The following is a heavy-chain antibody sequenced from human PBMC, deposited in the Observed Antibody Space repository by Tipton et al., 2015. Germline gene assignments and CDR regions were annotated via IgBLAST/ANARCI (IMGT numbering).Heavy chain of an antibody. J-gene: IGHJ5*02. CDR2: IYSGDSDA. Sequence: QLVQSGAVVKKPGESLKISCKGSEDIFRSYWISWVRQMPGKGLEGMGIIYSGDSDAKYSPSFEGQVTISADKSINTAYLQWRSLKTSDTAMYYCARGYSPRRWFDPWGQGTLVTVSS. CDR3: ARGYSPRRWFDP. V-gene: IGHV5-51*01. D-gene: IGHD5-18*01. CDR1: EDIFRSYW.